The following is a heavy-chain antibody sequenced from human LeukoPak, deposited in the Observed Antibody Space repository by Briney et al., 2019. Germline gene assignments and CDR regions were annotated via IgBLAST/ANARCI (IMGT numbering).Heavy chain of an antibody. CDR2: INPNSGGT. CDR3: ARATYYDFWSGYYPPNYYYYYMDV. D-gene: IGHD3-3*01. V-gene: IGHV1-2*02. J-gene: IGHJ6*03. CDR1: GYTFTGYY. Sequence: ASVKVSCKASGYTFTGYYMHWVRQAPGQGLEWMGWINPNSGGTNYAQKFQGRVTMTRDMSTSTVYMELSSLRSEDTAVYYCARATYYDFWSGYYPPNYYYYYMDVWGKGTTVTVSS.